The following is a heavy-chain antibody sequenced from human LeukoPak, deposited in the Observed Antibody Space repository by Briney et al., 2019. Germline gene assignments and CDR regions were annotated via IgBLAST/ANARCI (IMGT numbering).Heavy chain of an antibody. CDR2: INSDGSST. Sequence: GGSLRLPCAASGFTFSSYWMHWVRQAPGKGLVWVSRINSDGSSTSYADSVKGRFTISRDNAKNTLYLQMNSLRAEDTAVYYCARLGSSGWSGFDYWGQGTLVTVSS. CDR1: GFTFSSYW. D-gene: IGHD6-19*01. V-gene: IGHV3-74*01. J-gene: IGHJ4*02. CDR3: ARLGSSGWSGFDY.